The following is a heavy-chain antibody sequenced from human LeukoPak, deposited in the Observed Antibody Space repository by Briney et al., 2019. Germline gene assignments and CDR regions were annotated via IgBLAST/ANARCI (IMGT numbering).Heavy chain of an antibody. CDR3: VRGSPGYSSSWHAY. CDR1: GFMLSSTW. J-gene: IGHJ4*02. CDR2: INSDATST. D-gene: IGHD6-13*01. Sequence: GGSLGLSCAASGFMLSSTWMHWVRQAPGKGLVWVSRINSDATSTSYADSVRGRFTISRDDAKNTMYLQMNSLRAEDTAMYYCVRGSPGYSSSWHAYWGQGTLVTVSS. V-gene: IGHV3-74*01.